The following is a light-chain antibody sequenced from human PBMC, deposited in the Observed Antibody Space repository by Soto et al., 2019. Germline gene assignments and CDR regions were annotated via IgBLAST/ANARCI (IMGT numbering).Light chain of an antibody. J-gene: IGKJ5*01. CDR1: QSISSW. CDR3: HQRSNWPPIT. Sequence: FHSPESHSTLSASAGGRVSITSRASQSISSWLAWYQQKPGKAPKLLIYDASSLESGVPSRFSGSGSGTEFTLTISSLEPEDAAVYYCHQRSNWPPITFGQGTRLEIK. V-gene: IGKV1-5*01. CDR2: DAS.